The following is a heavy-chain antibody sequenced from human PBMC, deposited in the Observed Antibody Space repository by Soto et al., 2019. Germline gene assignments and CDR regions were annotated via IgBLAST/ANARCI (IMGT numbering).Heavy chain of an antibody. J-gene: IGHJ6*02. CDR3: ATRTYYGDRCMDV. CDR1: GGSITITNW. V-gene: IGHV4-4*02. Sequence: QVHLQESGPGLVKPSGTLSLTCAVSGGSITITNWWNWVRQPPGKGLEWIGEIFHSGGTNYNPSPKSRVTMSVDKSKNQFSLNLSSVTAADTAMYYCATRTYYGDRCMDVWGQGTTVTVSS. CDR2: IFHSGGT. D-gene: IGHD4-17*01.